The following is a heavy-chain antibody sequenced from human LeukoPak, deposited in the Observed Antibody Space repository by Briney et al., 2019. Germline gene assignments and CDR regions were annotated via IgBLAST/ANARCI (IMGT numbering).Heavy chain of an antibody. J-gene: IGHJ6*03. CDR2: ISTSGSII. D-gene: IGHD6-13*01. Sequence: GGSLRLSCAASGFTFSDYEMNWVRQAPGKGLEWVLHISTSGSIIHYADSVKGRFTISRDNAKNSLYLQMNSLRAEDTALYFCARDATTEPGTVYMDVWGKGTTVTISS. CDR1: GFTFSDYE. V-gene: IGHV3-48*03. CDR3: ARDATTEPGTVYMDV.